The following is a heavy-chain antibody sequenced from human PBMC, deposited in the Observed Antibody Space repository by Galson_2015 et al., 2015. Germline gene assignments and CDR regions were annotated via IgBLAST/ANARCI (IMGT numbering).Heavy chain of an antibody. Sequence: SLRLSCAASGFTFTRNAMHWVRQAPGKGLEWVSVISYDGSNKHYADSVKGRCTISRDNSKNTVYLQMNSLRAEDTAVYYCVRSLVVASSGRSWGQGTLVTVSS. D-gene: IGHD2-15*01. CDR2: ISYDGSNK. CDR3: VRSLVVASSGRS. CDR1: GFTFTRNA. V-gene: IGHV3-30-3*01. J-gene: IGHJ5*02.